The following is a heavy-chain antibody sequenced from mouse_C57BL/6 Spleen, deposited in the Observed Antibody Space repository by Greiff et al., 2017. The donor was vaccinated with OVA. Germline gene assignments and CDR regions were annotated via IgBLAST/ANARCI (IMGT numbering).Heavy chain of an antibody. D-gene: IGHD2-1*01. Sequence: VKLMESGAELARPGASVKLSCKASGYTFTSYGISWVKQRTGQGLEWIGEIYPRSGNTYYNEKFKGKATLTADKSSSTAYMELRSLTSEDSAVYFCAREGLYYGNLYYFDYWGQGTTLTVSS. CDR2: IYPRSGNT. V-gene: IGHV1-81*01. J-gene: IGHJ2*01. CDR3: AREGLYYGNLYYFDY. CDR1: GYTFTSYG.